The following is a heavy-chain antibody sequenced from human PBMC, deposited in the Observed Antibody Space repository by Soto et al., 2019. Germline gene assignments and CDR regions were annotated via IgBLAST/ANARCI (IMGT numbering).Heavy chain of an antibody. CDR2: ISGTGKFI. J-gene: IGHJ2*01. Sequence: EVQLVESGGGLVKPGGSLRLSCAASGFSFDNYRLNWVRQAPGKGLEWVSSISGTGKFIYYAESVRGRFTVSRDNAKKSVALQMDRLTADDTAVYYGARGGEHGQWYCDLGGRGTLGTVSS. CDR1: GFSFDNYR. CDR3: ARGGEHGQWYCDL. D-gene: IGHD3-10*01. V-gene: IGHV3-21*01.